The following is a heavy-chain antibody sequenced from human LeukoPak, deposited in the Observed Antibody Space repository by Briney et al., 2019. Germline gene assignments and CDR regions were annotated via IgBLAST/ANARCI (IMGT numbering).Heavy chain of an antibody. CDR1: GGSISSGSYY. CDR3: ARELYDSSGSKQQGHAFDI. D-gene: IGHD3-22*01. CDR2: VYTSGSA. Sequence: SQTLSLTCTVSGGSISSGSYYWSWIRQPAGKGLEWIGRVYTSGSANYNPSLKSRVTISVDTSKNQFSLKLSSVTAADTAAYYCARELYDSSGSKQQGHAFDIWGKGKMVTVS. V-gene: IGHV4-61*02. J-gene: IGHJ3*02.